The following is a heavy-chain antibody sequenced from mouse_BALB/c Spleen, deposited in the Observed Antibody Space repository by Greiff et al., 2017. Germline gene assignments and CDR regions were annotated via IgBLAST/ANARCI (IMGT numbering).Heavy chain of an antibody. D-gene: IGHD2-10*02. CDR1: GYSFTSYW. CDR3: TRRGYGNYIFAY. CDR2: IYPGNSDT. V-gene: IGHV1-5*01. Sequence: VQLQQSGTVLARPGASVKMSCKASGYSFTSYWMHWVKQRPGQGLEWIGAIYPGNSDTSYNQKFKGKAKLTAVTSASTAYMELSSLTNEDSAVYYCTRRGYGNYIFAYWGQGTLVTVSA. J-gene: IGHJ3*01.